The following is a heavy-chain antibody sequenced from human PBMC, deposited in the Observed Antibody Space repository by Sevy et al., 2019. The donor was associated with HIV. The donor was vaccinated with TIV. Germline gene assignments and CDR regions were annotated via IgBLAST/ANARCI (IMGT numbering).Heavy chain of an antibody. D-gene: IGHD3-22*01. J-gene: IGHJ3*02. CDR2: IYGTGGVT. Sequence: GGSLRLSCKPSGFTFANYAMNWVRQAPGKGLEWVSTIYGTGGVTYYADSVKGRFTISRDNSKNKLYLKMNSLRTEDTAIYYCAGARFDSSGSFDAFDIWGQGTMVTVSS. V-gene: IGHV3-23*01. CDR3: AGARFDSSGSFDAFDI. CDR1: GFTFANYA.